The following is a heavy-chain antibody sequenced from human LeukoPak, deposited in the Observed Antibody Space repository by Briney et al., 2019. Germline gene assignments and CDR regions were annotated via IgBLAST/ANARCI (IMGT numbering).Heavy chain of an antibody. CDR3: AKNGIWFGELLYDY. CDR2: ISGSGGST. CDR1: GFTFSSYA. J-gene: IGHJ4*02. V-gene: IGHV3-23*01. Sequence: GGSLRLSCAASGFTFSSYAMSWVRQAPGKGLDWVSAISGSGGSTYYADSVKGRFTISRDNSKNTMDPQMNSLRAEDTAVYYCAKNGIWFGELLYDYWGQGTLVTVSS. D-gene: IGHD3-10*01.